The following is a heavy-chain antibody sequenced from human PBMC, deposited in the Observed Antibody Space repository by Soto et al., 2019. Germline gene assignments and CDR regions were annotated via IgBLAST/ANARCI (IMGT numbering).Heavy chain of an antibody. CDR1: GGSISRSTYY. D-gene: IGHD2-8*01. Sequence: SETLSLTCTVSGGSISRSTYYWGWIRQPPGKGLEWIGSIYYGGSTYYNPSLTSRVTISVDTSKNQFSLKLSSVTATDTGVYYCARHSIYCSNGACYTASHYYGLDVWGQGAAVTVSS. CDR2: IYYGGST. V-gene: IGHV4-39*01. CDR3: ARHSIYCSNGACYTASHYYGLDV. J-gene: IGHJ6*02.